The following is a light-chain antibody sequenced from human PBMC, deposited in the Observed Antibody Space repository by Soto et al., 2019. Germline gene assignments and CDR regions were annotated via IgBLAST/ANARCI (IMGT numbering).Light chain of an antibody. CDR1: QSIRSW. CDR2: DAY. J-gene: IGKJ4*01. Sequence: DIQMTQSPSILSASVGDRVTITCRASQSIRSWLAWYQQKPGKAPKLLIYDAYSLESGVPSRFSGRRSGTEFTLTIAGLQPEDFATSYCQQYESYSPLTFGGGTKVEIK. CDR3: QQYESYSPLT. V-gene: IGKV1-5*01.